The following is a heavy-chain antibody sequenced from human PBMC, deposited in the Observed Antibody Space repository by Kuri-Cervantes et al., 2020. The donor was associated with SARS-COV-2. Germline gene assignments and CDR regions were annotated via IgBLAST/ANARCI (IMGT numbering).Heavy chain of an antibody. CDR2: IGPSGTTK. CDR1: GFTFSSYA. Sequence: GGSLRLSCAASGFTFSSYAMHWVRQAPGKGLEWVSNIGPSGTTKYYADSVKGRFTISRDNSKNTLYLQMNSLRAEDTAVYHCAREVVVIENWFDPWGQGTLVTVSS. J-gene: IGHJ5*02. D-gene: IGHD2-2*01. V-gene: IGHV3-30*04. CDR3: AREVVVIENWFDP.